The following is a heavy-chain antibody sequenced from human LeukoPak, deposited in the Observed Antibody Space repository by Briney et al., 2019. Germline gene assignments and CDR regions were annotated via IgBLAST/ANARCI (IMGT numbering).Heavy chain of an antibody. CDR1: GFTFSKYW. Sequence: GGSLRLSCAASGFTFSKYWMLWVRQAPGKGLESVSRINTDGTVTTCADSVKGRFTVSRDNADNTMFLQMNSVRDEDTAVYYCATKQWLAPPPDSWGQGTPVTVSS. J-gene: IGHJ4*02. CDR2: INTDGTVT. V-gene: IGHV3-74*01. D-gene: IGHD6-19*01. CDR3: ATKQWLAPPPDS.